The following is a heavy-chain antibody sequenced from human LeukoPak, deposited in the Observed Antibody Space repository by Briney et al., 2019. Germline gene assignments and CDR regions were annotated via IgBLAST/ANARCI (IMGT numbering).Heavy chain of an antibody. V-gene: IGHV1-69*01. CDR3: ARDLVGSAISYSSGAWDY. CDR1: GGTFSNYA. CDR2: IITLFGSA. D-gene: IGHD3-10*01. J-gene: IGHJ4*02. Sequence: ASVKVSCKASGGTFSNYAISWVRQAPGQGLEWMGGIITLFGSADYAQKFQGRVTFTADESTSTAYMELSSLRPEDTAVYYCARDLVGSAISYSSGAWDYWGQGTLVTVSS.